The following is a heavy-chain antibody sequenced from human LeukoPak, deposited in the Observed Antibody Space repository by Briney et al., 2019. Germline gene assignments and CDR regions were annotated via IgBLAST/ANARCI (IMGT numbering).Heavy chain of an antibody. CDR1: GFTFSSYE. V-gene: IGHV3-48*03. J-gene: IGHJ4*02. CDR2: ISSSGSTI. Sequence: VGSLRLSCAASGFTFSSYEMNWVRQAPGKGLEWVSYISSSGSTIYYEDSVKGRFTISRDNAKNSLYLQMNSLRAEDTAVYYCAREQWLGTYDYWGQGTLVTVSS. D-gene: IGHD6-19*01. CDR3: AREQWLGTYDY.